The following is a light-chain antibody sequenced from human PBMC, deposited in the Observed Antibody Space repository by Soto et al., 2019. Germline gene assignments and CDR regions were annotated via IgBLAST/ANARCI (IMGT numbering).Light chain of an antibody. CDR2: DAS. CDR1: QSLSRW. V-gene: IGKV1-5*01. CDR3: REDDGYQLT. Sequence: DIQMTQSPSTLSASVGDRVTITCRASQSLSRWLAWYQQKPGTAPRLLIYDASILQSGFPSRVSGCGYGTEFTLTHSSRQPDDFATFYCREDDGYQLTVGQGTMVEIE. J-gene: IGKJ1*01.